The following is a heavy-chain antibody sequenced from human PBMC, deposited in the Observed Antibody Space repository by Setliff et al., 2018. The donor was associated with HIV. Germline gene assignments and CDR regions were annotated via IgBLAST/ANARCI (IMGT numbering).Heavy chain of an antibody. CDR3: ARGADYLGIPSYYYYYMDV. J-gene: IGHJ6*03. CDR1: GGSFSNYV. V-gene: IGHV1-69*10. Sequence: ASVKVSCKAYGGSFSNYVISWVRQAPGQGLEWMGGIIPVLGITNYAQKFQGRVTITADKSTSTAYMELSSLRSEDTAVYYCARGADYLGIPSYYYYYMDVWGKGTTVTVSS. D-gene: IGHD7-27*01. CDR2: IIPVLGIT.